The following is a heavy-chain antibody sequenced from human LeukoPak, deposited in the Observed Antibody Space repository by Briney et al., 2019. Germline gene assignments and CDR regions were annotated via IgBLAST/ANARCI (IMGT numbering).Heavy chain of an antibody. Sequence: GGSLRLSCAALGFTLSSYAMSWVAQAPGKGLEWVSTIVGTGDGSFLGDSVRGRFPTSRDSSKNTLYLQMNSLRAEDTAVYYCAKDLTETRRPDAFDIWGPGAMVTVSS. CDR1: GFTLSSYA. D-gene: IGHD2-2*01. J-gene: IGHJ3*02. CDR3: AKDLTETRRPDAFDI. V-gene: IGHV3-23*01. CDR2: IVGTGDGS.